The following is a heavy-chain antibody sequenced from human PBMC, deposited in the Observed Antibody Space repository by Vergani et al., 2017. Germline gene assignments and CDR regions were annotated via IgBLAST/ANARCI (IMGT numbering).Heavy chain of an antibody. CDR3: ARDRVDIVATTTNYYSYYGMDV. J-gene: IGHJ6*02. V-gene: IGHV3-53*04. Sequence: EVQLVESGGGLVQPGGSLRLSCAASGFTVSSNYMSWVRQAPGKGLEWVSAIYSGGSTYYADSLKSRFTIARHNSKNTLHLQMNSLRAEDTTVYYWARDRVDIVATTTNYYSYYGMDVWGQGTTVTVSS. D-gene: IGHD5-12*01. CDR2: IYSGGST. CDR1: GFTVSSNY.